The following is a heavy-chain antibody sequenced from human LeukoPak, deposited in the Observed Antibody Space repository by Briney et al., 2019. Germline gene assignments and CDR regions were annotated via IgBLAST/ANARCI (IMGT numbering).Heavy chain of an antibody. J-gene: IGHJ4*02. Sequence: GGSLRLSCAASGFTFDDYAMHWVRQAPGKGLEWVSLISGDGGSTYYADYGKGRFTISRDNSKNTLYLQMNSLRAEDTAVYYCAKDRGGLWFGEYDVIDYWGQGTLVTVSS. CDR3: AKDRGGLWFGEYDVIDY. CDR2: ISGDGGST. D-gene: IGHD3-10*01. CDR1: GFTFDDYA. V-gene: IGHV3-43*02.